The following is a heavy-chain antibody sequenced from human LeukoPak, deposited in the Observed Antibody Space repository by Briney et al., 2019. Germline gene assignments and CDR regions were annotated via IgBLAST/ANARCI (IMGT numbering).Heavy chain of an antibody. CDR1: GFTFSSYE. J-gene: IGHJ4*02. CDR2: ISSGGTTI. D-gene: IGHD3-10*01. Sequence: GGSLRLSCAASGFTFSSYEMNRVRQAPGKGLEWASHISSGGTTIYYADSVKGRFTISRDNAKNSLYLQMNGLRAEDTAVYYCAKSFMDWGQGTLVTVSS. CDR3: AKSFMD. V-gene: IGHV3-48*03.